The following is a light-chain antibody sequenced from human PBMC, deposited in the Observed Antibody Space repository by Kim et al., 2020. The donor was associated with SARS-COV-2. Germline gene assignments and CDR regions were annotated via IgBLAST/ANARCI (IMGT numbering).Light chain of an antibody. J-gene: IGLJ3*02. Sequence: NFMLTQPQSMAGAPGKTVTISCTGSGGTIANNYVQWYQQRPGSAPTTVIFETNQRPSGVPDRFSGSIDSSSNSASLTISGLQTEDEADYYCQSSDSTDVVFGGGTQLTVL. CDR1: GGTIANNY. V-gene: IGLV6-57*02. CDR3: QSSDSTDVV. CDR2: ETN.